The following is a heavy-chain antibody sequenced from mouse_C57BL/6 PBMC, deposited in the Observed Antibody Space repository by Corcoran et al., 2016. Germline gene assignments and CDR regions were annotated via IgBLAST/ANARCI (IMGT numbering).Heavy chain of an antibody. D-gene: IGHD2-2*01. J-gene: IGHJ2*01. Sequence: QVQLQQSGAELVKPGASVKISCKASGYAFSSYWMNWMKQRPGKGLEWIGQIYPGDGDTNYNGKFKGKATLTADKSSSTAYMQLSSLTSEDSAVYFCARTGDGYVFDYWGQGTTLTVSS. CDR2: IYPGDGDT. CDR1: GYAFSSYW. CDR3: ARTGDGYVFDY. V-gene: IGHV1-80*01.